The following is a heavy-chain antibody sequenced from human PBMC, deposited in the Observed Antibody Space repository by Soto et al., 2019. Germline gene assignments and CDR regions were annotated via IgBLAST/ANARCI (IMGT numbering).Heavy chain of an antibody. J-gene: IGHJ6*01. Sequence: QVQLVQSGAEMKKPGSSVMVSCKASGDTFSTDAVSWVRQAPGQGLEWVGGIIPIFGTTYYAQEFQGRVTITADKSTTTADMVLTSLTSDDTAVYYCAGGYHYG. CDR1: GDTFSTDA. CDR2: IIPIFGTT. CDR3: AGGYHYG. V-gene: IGHV1-69*06.